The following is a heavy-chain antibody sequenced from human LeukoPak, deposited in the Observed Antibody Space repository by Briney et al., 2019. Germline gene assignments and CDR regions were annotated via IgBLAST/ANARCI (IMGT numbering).Heavy chain of an antibody. CDR3: AREGTWDLQQVFDY. J-gene: IGHJ4*02. D-gene: IGHD1-1*01. CDR2: IHKAGTES. CDR1: GFTFPDYW. V-gene: IGHV3-7*01. Sequence: PGGSLRLSCAATGFTFPDYWMPWVRQVPGKGLEWVANIHKAGTESYYVDSVKGRFAISRDNAKNSLYLQLSSLRVDDTAVYYYAREGTWDLQQVFDYWGQGTLVTVSS.